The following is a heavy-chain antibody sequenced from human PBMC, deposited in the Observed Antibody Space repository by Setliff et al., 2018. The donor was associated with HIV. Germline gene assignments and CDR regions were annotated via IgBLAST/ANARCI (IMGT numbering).Heavy chain of an antibody. V-gene: IGHV3-23*01. Sequence: GGSMRLSCAASGFTFSTYAMSWVRQAPGKGLAWVSAISAGGGSTYYADSVKGRFTISRDNSNNMLFLQMNSLRTEDTAVYYCARSGGDCSGISCYSLWFDPWGHGTLVTVSS. CDR1: GFTFSTYA. CDR3: ARSGGDCSGISCYSLWFDP. CDR2: ISAGGGST. D-gene: IGHD2-15*01. J-gene: IGHJ5*02.